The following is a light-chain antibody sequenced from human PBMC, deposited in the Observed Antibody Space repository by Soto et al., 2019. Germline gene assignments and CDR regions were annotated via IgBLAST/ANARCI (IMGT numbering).Light chain of an antibody. CDR2: KAS. CDR3: QQYISYPYT. J-gene: IGKJ2*01. V-gene: IGKV1-5*03. CDR1: QIISRW. Sequence: DIQMTQSPSTLSASVGDRVIITCRASQIISRWLARYQQKPGKAPKLLIYKASNLESGVPSRFSGSGSETQFTLTISGLQPDDVATYYCQQYISYPYTFGQGTKVE.